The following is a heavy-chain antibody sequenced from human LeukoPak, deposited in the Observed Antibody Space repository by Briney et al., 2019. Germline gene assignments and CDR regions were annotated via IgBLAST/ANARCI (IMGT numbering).Heavy chain of an antibody. V-gene: IGHV4-59*01. Sequence: PSETLSLTCTVSGGSISSYYWSWIRQPPGKGLEWIGYIYYSGSTNYNPSLKSRVTISVDTSKNQFSLKLSSVTAADTAVYYCATHGGTYYYGSGSYIHYYYMDVWGKGTTVTVSS. CDR1: GGSISSYY. CDR3: ATHGGTYYYGSGSYIHYYYMDV. CDR2: IYYSGST. J-gene: IGHJ6*03. D-gene: IGHD3-10*01.